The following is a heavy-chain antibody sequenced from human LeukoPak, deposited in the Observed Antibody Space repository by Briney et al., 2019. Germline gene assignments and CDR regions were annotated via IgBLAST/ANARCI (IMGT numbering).Heavy chain of an antibody. CDR1: GYTFTSYG. V-gene: IGHV1-18*04. J-gene: IGHJ4*02. Sequence: ASVTVSFTASGYTFTSYGISWVRQAPGQGLEWMGWISAYNGNTNYSQKPQGRVTITTDTSTSTAYMELRSLRSRDTAVYYCARDPGSGLDYWGQGTLVTVS. D-gene: IGHD6-19*01. CDR3: ARDPGSGLDY. CDR2: ISAYNGNT.